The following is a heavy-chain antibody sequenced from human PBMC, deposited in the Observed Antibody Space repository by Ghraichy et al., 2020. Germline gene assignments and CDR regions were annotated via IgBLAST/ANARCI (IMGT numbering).Heavy chain of an antibody. Sequence: SETLSLTCTVSGGSISSYYWSWIRQPPGKGLEWIGYIYYSGSTNYNPSLKSRVTISVDTSKNQFSLKLSSVTAADTAVYYCAREDTAMVFHAFDIWGQGTMVTVSS. J-gene: IGHJ3*02. CDR1: GGSISSYY. V-gene: IGHV4-59*01. CDR3: AREDTAMVFHAFDI. CDR2: IYYSGST. D-gene: IGHD5-18*01.